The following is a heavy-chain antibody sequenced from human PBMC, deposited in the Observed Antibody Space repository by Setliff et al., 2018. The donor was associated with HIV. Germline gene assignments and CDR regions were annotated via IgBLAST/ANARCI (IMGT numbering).Heavy chain of an antibody. CDR1: GYTLTELS. J-gene: IGHJ3*02. V-gene: IGHV1-24*01. Sequence: ASVKVSCEVSGYTLTELSMHWVRQAPGKGLEWMGGFDPEDGETIYAQKFQGRVTMTEDTSTDTAYMELSSLRSEDTAVYYCATRGPYNWNERDAFDIWGQGTMVTVSS. D-gene: IGHD1-20*01. CDR3: ATRGPYNWNERDAFDI. CDR2: FDPEDGET.